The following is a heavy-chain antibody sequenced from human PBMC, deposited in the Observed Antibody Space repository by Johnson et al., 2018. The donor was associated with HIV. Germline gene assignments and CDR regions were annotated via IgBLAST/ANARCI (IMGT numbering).Heavy chain of an antibody. CDR2: IYSGGST. CDR1: GFTVSSNY. D-gene: IGHD2-15*01. J-gene: IGHJ3*02. V-gene: IGHV3-66*01. CDR3: ARGGGRSYEAFDI. Sequence: VQLVESGGGVVQSGRSLRLSCAASGFTVSSNYMSWVRQAPGKGLEWVSVIYSGGSTYYADSVKGRFTISRDNAKNTLYLQMNSLRAEDTAVYYCARGGGRSYEAFDIWGQGTMVTVSS.